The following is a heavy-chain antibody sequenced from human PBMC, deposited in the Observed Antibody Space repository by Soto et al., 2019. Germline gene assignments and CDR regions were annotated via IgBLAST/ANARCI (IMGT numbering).Heavy chain of an antibody. CDR1: GFTFSSYA. CDR2: ISYDGSNK. D-gene: IGHD3-16*01. V-gene: IGHV3-30-3*01. CDR3: ARDGGESGFQDY. Sequence: GGSLRLSCAASGFTFSSYAMHWVRQAPGKGLEWVAVISYDGSNKYYADSVKGRFTISRDNSKNTLYLQMNSLRAEDTAVYYCARDGGESGFQDYWGQGTLVTVSS. J-gene: IGHJ4*02.